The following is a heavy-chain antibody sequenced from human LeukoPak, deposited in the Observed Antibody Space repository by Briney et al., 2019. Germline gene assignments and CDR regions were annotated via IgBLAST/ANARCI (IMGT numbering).Heavy chain of an antibody. CDR3: AREISGDTNFDY. V-gene: IGHV3-43D*03. D-gene: IGHD3-10*01. CDR1: GFIFDDYA. CDR2: ISWDGGST. J-gene: IGHJ4*02. Sequence: GGSLRLSCAASGFIFDDYAMHWVRQAPGKGLEWVSLISWDGGSTYYADSVKGRFTISRDNSKNTLYLQMNSLRAEDTAVYYCAREISGDTNFDYWGQGTLVSVSS.